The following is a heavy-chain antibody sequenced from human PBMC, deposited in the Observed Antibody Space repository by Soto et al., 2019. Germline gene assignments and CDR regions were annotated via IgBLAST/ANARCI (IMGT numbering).Heavy chain of an antibody. V-gene: IGHV4-59*01. CDR1: GGSISSYY. D-gene: IGHD6-6*01. Sequence: SETLSLTCTVSGGSISSYYWSWIRQPPGKGLEWIGYIYYSGSTNYNPSLKSRVTISVDTSKNQFSLKPSSVTAADTAVYYCARETARRGIDYWGQGTLVTVSS. CDR3: ARETARRGIDY. CDR2: IYYSGST. J-gene: IGHJ4*02.